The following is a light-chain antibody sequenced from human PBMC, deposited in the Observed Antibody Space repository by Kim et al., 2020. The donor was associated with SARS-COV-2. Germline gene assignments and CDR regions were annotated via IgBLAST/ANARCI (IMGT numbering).Light chain of an antibody. J-gene: IGLJ6*01. CDR1: NSDVGDSDY. CDR2: DVS. CDR3: CSYAGTYIFV. Sequence: QSALTQPRSVSGSPGQSVTISCTGSNSDVGDSDYVSWYQHHPGKAPKLMIYDVSERPSGVPDRFSASKSGNTASLTISGLQAEDEGEYYCCSYAGTYIFVFGGGTKVTVL. V-gene: IGLV2-11*01.